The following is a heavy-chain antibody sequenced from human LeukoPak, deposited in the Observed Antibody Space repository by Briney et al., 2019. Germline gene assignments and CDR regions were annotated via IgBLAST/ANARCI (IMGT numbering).Heavy chain of an antibody. CDR1: GYSISSGYY. D-gene: IGHD3-10*01. V-gene: IGHV4-38-2*02. CDR3: ARGWVHTPHYMDV. J-gene: IGHJ6*03. CDR2: IYHSGST. Sequence: SETLSLTCTVSGYSISSGYYWGWIRQPPGKGLEWIGSIYHSGSTYYNPSLKSRVTISVDTSKNQFSLKLSSVTAADTAVYYCARGWVHTPHYMDVWGKGTTVTVSS.